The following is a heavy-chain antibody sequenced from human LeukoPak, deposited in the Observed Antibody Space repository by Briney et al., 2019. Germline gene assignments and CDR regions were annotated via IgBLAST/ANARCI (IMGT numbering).Heavy chain of an antibody. J-gene: IGHJ3*02. Sequence: GGSLRLSCAASGFTVSSYAMSWVRQAPGKGLEWVSAISGSGGSTYYADSVKGPFTISRDNSKNTLYLQINSLRAEDTAVYYCATHRIAVVGRGGAFDIWGQGTMVTVSS. V-gene: IGHV3-23*01. CDR1: GFTVSSYA. CDR3: ATHRIAVVGRGGAFDI. D-gene: IGHD6-19*01. CDR2: ISGSGGST.